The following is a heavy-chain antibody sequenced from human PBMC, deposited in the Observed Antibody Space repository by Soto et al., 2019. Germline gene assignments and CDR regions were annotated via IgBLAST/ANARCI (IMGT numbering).Heavy chain of an antibody. CDR3: ARFPQNWNDVSSWFDP. V-gene: IGHV3-23*01. D-gene: IGHD1-1*01. CDR2: ISNSGGST. J-gene: IGHJ5*02. CDR1: GFTFSSYT. Sequence: GGSLSLSCASSGFTFSSYTMNWVRQAPGEGLEWVSVISNSGGSTDYAGSVKGRFTISRDNAKNSLYLQMNSLRAEDTAVYYCARFPQNWNDVSSWFDPWGQGTLVTVSS.